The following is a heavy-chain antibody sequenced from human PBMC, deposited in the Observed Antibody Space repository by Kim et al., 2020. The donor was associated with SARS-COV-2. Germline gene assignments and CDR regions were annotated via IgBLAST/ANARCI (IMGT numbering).Heavy chain of an antibody. V-gene: IGHV3-30-3*01. Sequence: GGSLRLSCAASGFTFSSCAMYWVRQAPGKGLEWVAVISYDGSNKYYADSVKGRFTISRDNSKNTLYLQMNSLRAGDTALYYCARGPWSRLRGVTYSSYGLDVWGQGTTVTVSS. CDR3: ARGPWSRLRGVTYSSYGLDV. CDR2: ISYDGSNK. D-gene: IGHD3-10*01. CDR1: GFTFSSCA. J-gene: IGHJ6*02.